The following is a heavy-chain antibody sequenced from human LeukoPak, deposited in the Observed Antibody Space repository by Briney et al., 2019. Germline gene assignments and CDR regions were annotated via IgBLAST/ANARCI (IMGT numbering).Heavy chain of an antibody. D-gene: IGHD1-26*01. J-gene: IGHJ4*02. CDR1: GYTFTSYY. Sequence: ASVKVSCKASGYTFTSYYMHWVRQVPGQGLEWMGIINPSGGSTSYAQKFQGRVTMTRDMSASTVYMELSSLRSEDTAVYYCARDLGRELLGGTGYWGQGTLVTVSS. CDR2: INPSGGST. V-gene: IGHV1-46*01. CDR3: ARDLGRELLGGTGY.